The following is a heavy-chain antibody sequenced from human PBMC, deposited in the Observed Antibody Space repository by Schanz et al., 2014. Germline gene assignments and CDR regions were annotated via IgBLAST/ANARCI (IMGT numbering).Heavy chain of an antibody. CDR1: GFTFSSYA. D-gene: IGHD3-10*01. CDR3: ARDNYYGSGSCAY. V-gene: IGHV3-7*01. CDR2: IKQDGSEK. J-gene: IGHJ4*02. Sequence: DVQLLESGGGLVQPGGSLRLFCAASGFTFSSYAMHWVRQAPGKGLEWVANIKQDGSEKYYVDAVKGRFTISRDNAKNSMYLHMKSLRGEDTAVYYCARDNYYGSGSCAYWGQGTLVTVSS.